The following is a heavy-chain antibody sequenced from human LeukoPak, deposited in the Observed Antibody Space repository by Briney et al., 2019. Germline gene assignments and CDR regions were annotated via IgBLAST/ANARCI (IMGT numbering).Heavy chain of an antibody. V-gene: IGHV4-59*01. CDR1: GGSISGYY. J-gene: IGHJ5*02. CDR3: ARRVAVVGSNWFDP. D-gene: IGHD6-13*01. Sequence: PSETLSLTCTVSGGSISGYYWSWIRQPPGKGLEWIGYIYSSGSPNYTPSLKSRVTISVDTSKNQFSLVLKSVTAADTAVYYCARRVAVVGSNWFDPWGQGTLVTVSS. CDR2: IYSSGSP.